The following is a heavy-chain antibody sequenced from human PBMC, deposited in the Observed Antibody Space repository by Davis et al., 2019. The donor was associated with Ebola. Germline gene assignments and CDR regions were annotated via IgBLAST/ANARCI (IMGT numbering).Heavy chain of an antibody. CDR3: TTYYITMIVVRSY. D-gene: IGHD3-22*01. Sequence: GGSLRLSCAASGFTFSSYGMHWVRQAPGKGLEWVAVISYDGSNKYYADSVKGRFTISRDNSKNTLYLQMNSLRAEDTAVYYCTTYYITMIVVRSYWGQGTLVTVSS. CDR1: GFTFSSYG. V-gene: IGHV3-30*03. CDR2: ISYDGSNK. J-gene: IGHJ4*02.